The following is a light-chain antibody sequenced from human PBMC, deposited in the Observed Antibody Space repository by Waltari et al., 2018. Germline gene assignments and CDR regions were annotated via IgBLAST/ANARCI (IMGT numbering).Light chain of an antibody. V-gene: IGLV1-40*01. Sequence: QSVLTQPPSVSAAPGPRVTISCTGSRSHIGAGYDVRWYQQLPGTAPNLLIYGNSNRPSGVPDRFSGSKSGTSASLAITGLQAEDEADYYCQSYDSSLSGHVVFGGGTKLTVL. CDR1: RSHIGAGYD. CDR3: QSYDSSLSGHVV. CDR2: GNS. J-gene: IGLJ2*01.